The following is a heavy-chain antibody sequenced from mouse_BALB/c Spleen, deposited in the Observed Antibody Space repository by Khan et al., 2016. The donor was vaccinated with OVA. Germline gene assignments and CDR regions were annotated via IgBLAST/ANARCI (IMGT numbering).Heavy chain of an antibody. CDR3: TRHGYVAWFTY. CDR1: GYSFTSYY. D-gene: IGHD2-2*01. CDR2: IDPFSGGT. Sequence: VQLQQSGPDLMKPGASLKISCKASGYSFTSYYIHWVVQSHGKSLEWIGYIDPFSGGTTYNQNFKGKATLTVDKSSSTAYIHLSKLTYEDSAAYYCTRHGYVAWFTYWGQGTLVTVSA. V-gene: IGHV1S135*01. J-gene: IGHJ3*01.